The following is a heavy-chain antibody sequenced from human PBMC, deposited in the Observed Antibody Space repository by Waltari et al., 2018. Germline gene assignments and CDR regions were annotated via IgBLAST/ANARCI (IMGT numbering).Heavy chain of an antibody. Sequence: QVQLVQSGAEVKKPGASVKVSCKASGYTFTSYGISWVRQAPGQGLEWMGWISAYNGNTNYSRKLQVRVTISVATSKNQFSLKLISVTAAYTAVYYCALLTKGADVEWLSAYWYFDLWGRGTLVTVSS. CDR2: ISAYNGNT. D-gene: IGHD3-3*01. CDR3: ALLTKGADVEWLSAYWYFDL. J-gene: IGHJ2*01. CDR1: GYTFTSYG. V-gene: IGHV1-18*01.